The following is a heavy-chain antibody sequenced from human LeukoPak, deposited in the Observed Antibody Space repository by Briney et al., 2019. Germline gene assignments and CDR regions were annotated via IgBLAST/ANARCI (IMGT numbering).Heavy chain of an antibody. V-gene: IGHV4-31*03. D-gene: IGHD3-22*01. J-gene: IGHJ6*02. CDR1: GGTISSGGYY. Sequence: SETLSFTCTVSGGTISSGGYYWSWLRQHPGRGLEWIGYIYYSGSTNYNPSLKSRVTISVDTSKNQFSLKLSSVTAADTAVYYCASGYYDSSGYYPYYYYYGMDVWGQGTTVTVSS. CDR3: ASGYYDSSGYYPYYYYYGMDV. CDR2: IYYSGST.